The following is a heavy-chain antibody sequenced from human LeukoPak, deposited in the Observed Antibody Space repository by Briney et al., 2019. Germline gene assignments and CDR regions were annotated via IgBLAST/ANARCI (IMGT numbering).Heavy chain of an antibody. Sequence: ASVKVSCKASGYTFTSYAMHWVRQAPGQRLEWMGWINAGNGNTKYSQKFQGRVTITRDTSASTAYMELSSLRSEDTAVYYCARGGLLWFGELLEGFDYWGQGTLVTVSS. CDR1: GYTFTSYA. CDR3: ARGGLLWFGELLEGFDY. J-gene: IGHJ4*02. CDR2: INAGNGNT. D-gene: IGHD3-10*01. V-gene: IGHV1-3*01.